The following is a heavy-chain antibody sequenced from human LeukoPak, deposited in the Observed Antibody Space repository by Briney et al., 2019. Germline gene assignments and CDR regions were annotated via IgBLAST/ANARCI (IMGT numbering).Heavy chain of an antibody. Sequence: PSETLCLTCTVSGASISTYYWSWVRQPPGKGLEWIGYVYYSGSTNYNPSLKSRVTISVDTSTNQFSLKVTSVTTADTAVYYCARCVSSSWYGDFQHWGQGTLVTVSS. D-gene: IGHD6-13*01. CDR2: VYYSGST. CDR3: ARCVSSSWYGDFQH. J-gene: IGHJ1*01. V-gene: IGHV4-59*01. CDR1: GASISTYY.